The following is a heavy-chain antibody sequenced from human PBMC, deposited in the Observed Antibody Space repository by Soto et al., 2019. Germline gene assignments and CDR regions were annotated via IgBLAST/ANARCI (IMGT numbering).Heavy chain of an antibody. J-gene: IGHJ3*02. CDR1: GYTLTELS. D-gene: IGHD3-3*01. Sequence: ASVKVSCKVSGYTLTELSMHWVRQAPGKGLEWMGGFDPEDGETSYAQKFQGRVTMTRDTSTSTVYMELSSLRSEDTAVHYCARGRNEITSFGPTSGVRIDAFDIWGQGTMVTVSS. CDR3: ARGRNEITSFGPTSGVRIDAFDI. CDR2: FDPEDGET. V-gene: IGHV1-24*01.